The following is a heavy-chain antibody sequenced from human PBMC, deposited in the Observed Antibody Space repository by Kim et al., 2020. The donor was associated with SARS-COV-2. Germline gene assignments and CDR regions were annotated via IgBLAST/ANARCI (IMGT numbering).Heavy chain of an antibody. D-gene: IGHD4-4*01. J-gene: IGHJ4*02. V-gene: IGHV4-30-2*05. Sequence: YSPSLKSRVTISVDTSKNQFSLKLSSVTAADTAVYYCATSRGGMTTGIDYWGQGTLVTVSS. CDR3: ATSRGGMTTGIDY.